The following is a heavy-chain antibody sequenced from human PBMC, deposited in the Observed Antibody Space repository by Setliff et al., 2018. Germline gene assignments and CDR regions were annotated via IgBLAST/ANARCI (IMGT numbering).Heavy chain of an antibody. J-gene: IGHJ4*02. D-gene: IGHD6-13*01. Sequence: PGESLKISCRGSGYTFSDYWIGWVRQMPGKGLEWMGLIYPGDSDTRYSPSFQGQVTMSADKSINTAYLQWSSLKASDTAMYYCARALASAGTVFFDYWGQGTLVTVSS. V-gene: IGHV5-51*01. CDR1: GYTFSDYW. CDR2: IYPGDSDT. CDR3: ARALASAGTVFFDY.